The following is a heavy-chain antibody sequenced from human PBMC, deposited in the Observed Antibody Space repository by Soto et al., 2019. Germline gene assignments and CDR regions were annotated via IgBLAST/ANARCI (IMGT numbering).Heavy chain of an antibody. V-gene: IGHV1-69*01. D-gene: IGHD2-15*01. CDR2: IIPAYGAP. CDR1: GGSFDNHV. CDR3: ARSPRGIIVVVSTGFDS. Sequence: QVQLVQSGSEVKKPGSSMKVSCKASGGSFDNHVFAWVRQAPGQGLEWLGQIIPAYGAPNYAQRFQGRLTITADESSSSAHMELSSLTSKDTAVYYCARSPRGIIVVVSTGFDSWGQGTRITVAS. J-gene: IGHJ4*02.